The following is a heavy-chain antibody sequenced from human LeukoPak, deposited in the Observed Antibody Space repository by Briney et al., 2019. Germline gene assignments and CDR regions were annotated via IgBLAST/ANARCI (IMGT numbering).Heavy chain of an antibody. J-gene: IGHJ4*02. D-gene: IGHD5-12*01. CDR3: ARDSGYETSLDY. V-gene: IGHV3-21*01. CDR2: ISSSSYI. CDR1: GFTFSSYS. Sequence: GGSLRLSCAASGFTFSSYSMNWVRQAPGKGLEWVSSISSSSYIYYADSVKGRFTISRDNAKNSLYLQMNSLRAEDTAVYYCARDSGYETSLDYWGQGTLVTVSS.